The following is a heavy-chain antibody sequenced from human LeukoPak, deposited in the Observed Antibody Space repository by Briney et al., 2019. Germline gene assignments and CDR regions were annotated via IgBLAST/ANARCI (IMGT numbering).Heavy chain of an antibody. CDR3: ARKRRWFGELIRNYYFDY. V-gene: IGHV4-34*01. D-gene: IGHD3-10*01. CDR1: GGSFSGYY. J-gene: IGHJ4*02. CDR2: INHSGST. Sequence: PSETLSLTCAVYGGSFSGYYWSWIRQPPGKGLEWIGEINHSGSTNYNPSLKSRVTISVDTSKNQFSLKLSSVTAADTAAYYCARKRRWFGELIRNYYFDYWGQGTLVTVSS.